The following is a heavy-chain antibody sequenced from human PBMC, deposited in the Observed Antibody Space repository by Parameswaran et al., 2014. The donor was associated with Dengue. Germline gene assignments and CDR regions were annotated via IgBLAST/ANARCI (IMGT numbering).Heavy chain of an antibody. CDR2: IYHSGST. J-gene: IGHJ5*02. Sequence: RWIRQPPGKGLEWIGEIYHSGSTNYNPSLKSRVTISVDKSKNQFSLKLSSVTAADTAVYYCARDRNAAAGIELGFDPWGQGTLVTVSS. V-gene: IGHV4-4*02. D-gene: IGHD6-13*01. CDR3: ARDRNAAAGIELGFDP.